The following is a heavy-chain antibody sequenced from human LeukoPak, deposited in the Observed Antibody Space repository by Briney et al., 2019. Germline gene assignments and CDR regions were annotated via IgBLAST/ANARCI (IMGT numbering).Heavy chain of an antibody. D-gene: IGHD5-12*01. Sequence: PSETLSLTCTVSAGAFISSSHHWGWIRQSPGKGLEWIGTVYYGRTTYYNPSLDGRVTISLDTSANHFSLQLNSVTAADTAVYYCVRHDGRGGATMGAFDSWGQGSLVTVSS. CDR1: AGAFISSSHH. J-gene: IGHJ5*01. V-gene: IGHV4-39*01. CDR3: VRHDGRGGATMGAFDS. CDR2: VYYGRTT.